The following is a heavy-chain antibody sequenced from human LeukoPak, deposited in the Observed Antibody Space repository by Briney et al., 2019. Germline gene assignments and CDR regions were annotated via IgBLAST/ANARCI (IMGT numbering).Heavy chain of an antibody. CDR2: INRSGGST. V-gene: IGHV1-46*01. D-gene: IGHD3-22*01. J-gene: IGHJ3*02. CDR1: GYTFTSYY. CDR3: ARAGAYYDSRGYYLYAFDI. Sequence: GASVKVSCKASGYTFTSYYMHWVRQAPGQGLEWMGIINRSGGSTSYAQKFQGRVTMTRDTSTSTVYMELSSLRSEDTAVYYCARAGAYYDSRGYYLYAFDIWGQGTTVTVSS.